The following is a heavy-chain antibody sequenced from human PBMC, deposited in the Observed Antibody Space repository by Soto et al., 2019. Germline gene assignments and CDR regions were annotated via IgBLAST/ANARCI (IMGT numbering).Heavy chain of an antibody. CDR3: ARKAVAGTIFDY. Sequence: GGSLILSCAASGFTFSSYWMTWVCQAPGKGLECVANINQDGSEKYYVDSVKGRFTISRDNAKSSLCLQMHSLRVEDTAVYYCARKAVAGTIFDYWGQGTVVTVSS. V-gene: IGHV3-7*01. CDR2: INQDGSEK. J-gene: IGHJ4*02. D-gene: IGHD6-19*01. CDR1: GFTFSSYW.